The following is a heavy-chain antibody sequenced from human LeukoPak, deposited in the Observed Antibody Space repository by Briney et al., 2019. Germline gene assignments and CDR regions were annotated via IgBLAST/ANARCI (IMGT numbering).Heavy chain of an antibody. Sequence: PGWALRLTCGASGFTFSSYAMQCVRQAPEKGLEYVSAISSNGGSTYYANSVKGRFTISRDNSKNTLYLQMGSLRAEDMAVYYCARLAAPDAFDIWGQGTMVTVSS. CDR3: ARLAAPDAFDI. CDR1: GFTFSSYA. V-gene: IGHV3-64*01. D-gene: IGHD6-13*01. CDR2: ISSNGGST. J-gene: IGHJ3*02.